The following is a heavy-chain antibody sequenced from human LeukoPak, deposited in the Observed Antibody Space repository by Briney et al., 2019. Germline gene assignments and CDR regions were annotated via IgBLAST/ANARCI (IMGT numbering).Heavy chain of an antibody. Sequence: PSETLSLTCTVSGGSISSYYRSWIRQPPGKGLEWIGYIYYSGSTNYNPSLKSRVTISVDTSKNQFSLKLSSVTAADTAVYYCARGSSSWYRGAFDIWGQGTMVTVSS. J-gene: IGHJ3*02. V-gene: IGHV4-59*08. CDR3: ARGSSSWYRGAFDI. CDR1: GGSISSYY. CDR2: IYYSGST. D-gene: IGHD6-13*01.